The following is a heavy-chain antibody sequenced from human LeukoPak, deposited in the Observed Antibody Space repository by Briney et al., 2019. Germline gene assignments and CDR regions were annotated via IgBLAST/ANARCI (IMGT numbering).Heavy chain of an antibody. V-gene: IGHV3-7*01. Sequence: GGPLRLSCAASGFTFSTYWMSWVRQAPGKGLEWVANIKEDGSEKYYVDSVKGRFTISRDNAKNSLYLQMNGLRVEDTAVYYCAGLGGTVTWDYWGQGTLVTVSS. D-gene: IGHD4-17*01. J-gene: IGHJ4*02. CDR1: GFTFSTYW. CDR2: IKEDGSEK. CDR3: AGLGGTVTWDY.